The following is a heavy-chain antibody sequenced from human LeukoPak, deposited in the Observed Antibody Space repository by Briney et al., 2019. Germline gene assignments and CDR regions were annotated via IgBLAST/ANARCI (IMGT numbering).Heavy chain of an antibody. CDR2: INPNSGGT. V-gene: IGHV1-2*02. D-gene: IGHD3-22*01. J-gene: IGHJ4*02. CDR3: ARGFISYYYDSSGYYAFDY. Sequence: ASVKVSCKASGYTFTGYYMHWVRQAPGQGLEWMGWINPNSGGTNYAQKFQGGVTMTRDTSISTAYMELSRLRSDDTAVYYCARGFISYYYDSSGYYAFDYWGQGTLVTVSS. CDR1: GYTFTGYY.